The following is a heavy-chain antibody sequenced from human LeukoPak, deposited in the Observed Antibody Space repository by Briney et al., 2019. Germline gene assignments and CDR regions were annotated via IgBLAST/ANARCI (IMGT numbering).Heavy chain of an antibody. J-gene: IGHJ5*02. D-gene: IGHD3-22*01. V-gene: IGHV1-2*02. CDR3: ARDHVTMIVAVNWFDP. CDR2: INPNSGGT. CDR1: GYTFTGYY. Sequence: EASVKVSCKASGYTFTGYYMHWVRQAPGQGLEWMGWINPNSGGTNYAQKFQGRVTMTRDTSISTAYMELSRLRSDDTAVYYCARDHVTMIVAVNWFDPWGQGTLVTVSS.